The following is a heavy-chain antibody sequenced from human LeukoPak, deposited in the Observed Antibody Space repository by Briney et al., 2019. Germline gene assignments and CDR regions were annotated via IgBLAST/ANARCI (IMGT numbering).Heavy chain of an antibody. J-gene: IGHJ4*02. CDR2: ISGSGGRT. V-gene: IGHV3-23*01. CDR1: GITLSNYG. CDR3: AKRGVVIRVVLVGFHKEAYYFDS. D-gene: IGHD3-10*01. Sequence: GGSLRLSCAVSGITLSNYGMSWVRQAPGKGLEWVAGISGSGGRTSYADPVKGRFTISRDSPKNTLYLQMNSLRAEDTAVYFCAKRGVVIRVVLVGFHKEAYYFDSWGQGALVTVSS.